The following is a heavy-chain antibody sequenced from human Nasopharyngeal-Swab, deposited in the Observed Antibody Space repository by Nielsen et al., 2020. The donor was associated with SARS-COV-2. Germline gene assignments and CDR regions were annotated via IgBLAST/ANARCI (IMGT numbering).Heavy chain of an antibody. V-gene: IGHV4-34*01. CDR1: GGSFSGYY. D-gene: IGHD6-13*01. J-gene: IGHJ5*01. CDR3: ARGVPLYSSSWFGS. CDR2: INHSGST. Sequence: SETLPLTCAVYGGSFSGYYWSWIRQPPGKGLEWIGEINHSGSTKSNPSLKSRATISVDTSKNRFSLKLSSVTAADTAVYYCARGVPLYSSSWFGSWGQGTLVTVSS.